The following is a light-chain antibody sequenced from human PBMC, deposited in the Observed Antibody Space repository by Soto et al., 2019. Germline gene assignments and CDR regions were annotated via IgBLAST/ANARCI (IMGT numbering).Light chain of an antibody. CDR2: EVS. V-gene: IGLV2-8*01. CDR3: SSYAGSNNLL. CDR1: SSDIGGYNY. J-gene: IGLJ3*02. Sequence: QSALTQPPSASGSPGQSVTISWTGTSSDIGGYNYVSWYQQHPGKAPKVMIYEVSKRPSGVPDRFSGSKSGNTASLTVSGLQAEDEADYYCSSYAGSNNLLFGGGTKLTVL.